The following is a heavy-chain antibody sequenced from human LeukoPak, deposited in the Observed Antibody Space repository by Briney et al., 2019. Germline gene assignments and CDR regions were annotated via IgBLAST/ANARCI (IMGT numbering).Heavy chain of an antibody. D-gene: IGHD3-10*01. CDR3: ARDEVYGELYY. CDR2: ISASGST. J-gene: IGHJ4*02. V-gene: IGHV4-4*07. Sequence: PSETLSLTCTISGEPIGSYFWSWIRQPAGKGLEWIGRISASGSTYYSPSLKSRVSMSVDKSKDQFSLNLTSLSAADTAIYHCARDEVYGELYYWGQGTLVSVSS. CDR1: GEPIGSYF.